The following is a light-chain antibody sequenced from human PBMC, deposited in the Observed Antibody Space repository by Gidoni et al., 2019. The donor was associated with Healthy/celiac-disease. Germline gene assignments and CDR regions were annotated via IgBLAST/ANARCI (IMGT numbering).Light chain of an antibody. CDR2: DAS. V-gene: IGKV1-33*01. Sequence: IQMTQSPSSLSASVGDRVTITCQASQDIRHYLNWYQQKPGKAPKLLIYDASNLETGVPARFSGSGSGTDFTLTISSLQPEDIATYYCQQYDNLPLTFGGGTKVEIK. CDR3: QQYDNLPLT. CDR1: QDIRHY. J-gene: IGKJ4*02.